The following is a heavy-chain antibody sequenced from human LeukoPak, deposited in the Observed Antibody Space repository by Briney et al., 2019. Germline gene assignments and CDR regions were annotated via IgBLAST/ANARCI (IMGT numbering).Heavy chain of an antibody. CDR3: ARAVFYNTIDY. V-gene: IGHV4-34*01. CDR2: INHSGST. D-gene: IGHD1-1*01. CDR1: GGSFSGYY. J-gene: IGHJ4*02. Sequence: SETLSLTCAVYGGSFSGYYWSWIRQPPGKGLEWIGEINHSGSTNYNPSLKSRVTISVDTSKNQFSLKLSSVTAADTAVYYCARAVFYNTIDYWGQGTLVTVSS.